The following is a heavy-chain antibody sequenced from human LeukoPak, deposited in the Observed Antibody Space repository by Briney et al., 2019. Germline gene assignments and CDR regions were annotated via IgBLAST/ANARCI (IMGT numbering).Heavy chain of an antibody. V-gene: IGHV3-48*04. CDR3: ARGCAGTTCYGWFDP. D-gene: IGHD2-2*01. Sequence: GGSLRLSCAASGFTFSSYSMNWVRQAPGKGLEWVSYISSSGSTIYSADSVKGRFAISRDNTKNSLYLQMNSLRAEDTALYYCARGCAGTTCYGWFDPWGQGTLVTVSS. J-gene: IGHJ5*02. CDR1: GFTFSSYS. CDR2: ISSSGSTI.